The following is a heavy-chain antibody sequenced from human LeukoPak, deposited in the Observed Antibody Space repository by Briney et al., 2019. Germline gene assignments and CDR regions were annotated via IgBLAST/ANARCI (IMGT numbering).Heavy chain of an antibody. J-gene: IGHJ6*02. CDR1: GGSFSRYT. V-gene: IGHV1-69*10. CDR3: ARWGAAAGTEFYYYYYGMDV. CDR2: INPIADIA. D-gene: IGHD6-13*01. Sequence: SVKVSCMASGGSFSRYTINWVRQAPGQGLEWMGGINPIADIASYAQKFLGRVTITADKSTSTAYMELNSLRSEDTAVYYCARWGAAAGTEFYYYYYGMDVWGQGTTVTVSS.